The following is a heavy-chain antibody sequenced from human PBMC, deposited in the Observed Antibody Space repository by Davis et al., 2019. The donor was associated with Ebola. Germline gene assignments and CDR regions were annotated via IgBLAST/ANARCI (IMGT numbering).Heavy chain of an antibody. V-gene: IGHV3-30-3*01. CDR1: GTTFSCYA. CDR3: ARDQYYDFWIGYNYYYGMDV. D-gene: IGHD3-3*01. J-gene: IGHJ6*02. CDR2: ISYDGSNK. Sequence: GEFLKISCAASGTTFSCYAMHWVRQAPGKGLEWVAVISYDGSNKYYADSVKGRFTISRDNSKNTLYLQMNSLRAEDTAVYYCARDQYYDFWIGYNYYYGMDVWGQGTTVTVSS.